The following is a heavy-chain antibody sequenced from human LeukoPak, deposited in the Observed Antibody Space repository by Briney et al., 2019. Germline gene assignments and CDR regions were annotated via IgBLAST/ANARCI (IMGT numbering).Heavy chain of an antibody. Sequence: SETLSLTCTVSVGSISSNSYYWGWIRQPPGKGLEWIGSIYFSGSPYYNPSLKSRVTMSVDTSKNQFSLKVSSVTAADTAVYYCARWRTAKTAFDYWGQGTLVTVSS. CDR2: IYFSGSP. V-gene: IGHV4-39*01. J-gene: IGHJ4*02. CDR3: ARWRTAKTAFDY. CDR1: VGSISSNSYY. D-gene: IGHD2-21*02.